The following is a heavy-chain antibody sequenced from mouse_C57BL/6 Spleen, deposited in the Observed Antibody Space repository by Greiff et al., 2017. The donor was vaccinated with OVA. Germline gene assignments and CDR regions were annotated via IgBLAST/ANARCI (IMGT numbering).Heavy chain of an antibody. CDR2: IHPNSGST. Sequence: QVQLQQPGAELVKPGASVKLSCKASGYTFTSYWMHWVKQRPGQGLEWIGMIHPNSGSTNYNEKFKSKATLTVDKSSSTAYRQHSSLTSEDSAVYYCARLTGRDYFDYWGQGTTLTVSS. J-gene: IGHJ2*01. V-gene: IGHV1-64*01. D-gene: IGHD4-1*01. CDR1: GYTFTSYW. CDR3: ARLTGRDYFDY.